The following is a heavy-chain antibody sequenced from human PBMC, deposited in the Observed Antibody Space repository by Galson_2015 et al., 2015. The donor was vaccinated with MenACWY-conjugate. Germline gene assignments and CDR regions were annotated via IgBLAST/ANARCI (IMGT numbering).Heavy chain of an antibody. CDR2: ISAYNGNT. Sequence: SVKVSCKASGYIFTNYGITWVRQAPGQGLEWMGWISAYNGNTNYAQNLQGRVSMTTDTSTSTAYMELRSLRSDDTAVYYCARDASVAWLVDNSRYGMDVWGQGTTVTVSS. CDR1: GYIFTNYG. V-gene: IGHV1-18*01. D-gene: IGHD6-19*01. CDR3: ARDASVAWLVDNSRYGMDV. J-gene: IGHJ6*02.